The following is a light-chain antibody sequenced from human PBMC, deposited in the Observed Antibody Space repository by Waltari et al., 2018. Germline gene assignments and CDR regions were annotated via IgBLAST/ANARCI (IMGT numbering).Light chain of an antibody. CDR2: DAS. CDR3: QQRRNWPLT. J-gene: IGKJ4*01. Sequence: EIVLTQSPATLSLSPGERATLSCRASQSVNNYLGGCQQKPGQAPRLLIYDASNRATGIPARFSGSGSGTDFTLIISSLEPEDSAVYYCQQRRNWPLTFGGGTKVEI. CDR1: QSVNNY. V-gene: IGKV3-11*01.